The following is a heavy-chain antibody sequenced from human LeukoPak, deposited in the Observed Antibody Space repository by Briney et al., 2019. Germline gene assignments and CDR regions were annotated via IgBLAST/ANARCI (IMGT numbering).Heavy chain of an antibody. Sequence: SETLSLTCTVSGGSISSSSYYWGWIRQPPGKGLEWIGSIYYSGSTYYNPSLKSRVTISVDTSKNQFSLKLSSVTAADTAVYYCARELYYYDSSGYAFGYWGQGTLVTVSS. CDR1: GGSISSSSYY. CDR3: ARELYYYDSSGYAFGY. V-gene: IGHV4-39*07. J-gene: IGHJ4*02. CDR2: IYYSGST. D-gene: IGHD3-22*01.